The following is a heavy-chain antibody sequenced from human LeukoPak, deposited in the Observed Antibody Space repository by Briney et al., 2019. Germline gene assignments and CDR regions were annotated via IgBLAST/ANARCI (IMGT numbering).Heavy chain of an antibody. J-gene: IGHJ4*02. CDR2: TKQDGSEK. CDR1: GFTFSSRW. D-gene: IGHD2-15*01. CDR3: ARDSDGYDL. V-gene: IGHV3-7*01. Sequence: GGSLRLSCTASGFTFSSRWMSWVRQAPGKGLEWVANTKQDGSEKYYVDSVKGRFTISRDNTKKSLYQQMNRPRATETAVYYCARDSDGYDLWGQGTLVTVSS.